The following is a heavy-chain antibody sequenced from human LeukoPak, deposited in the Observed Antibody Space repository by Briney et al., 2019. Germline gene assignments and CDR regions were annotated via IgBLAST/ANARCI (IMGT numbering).Heavy chain of an antibody. CDR2: ISAYNGNT. Sequence: ASVKVSCKASGYTFTSYGISWGLRAPGQGLRGMGWISAYNGNTNYAQKLQGRVTMTTDTSTSTAYMELRSLRSDDTAVYYCARDDWQWLELDYWGQGTLVTVSS. CDR3: ARDDWQWLELDY. J-gene: IGHJ4*02. CDR1: GYTFTSYG. D-gene: IGHD6-19*01. V-gene: IGHV1-18*01.